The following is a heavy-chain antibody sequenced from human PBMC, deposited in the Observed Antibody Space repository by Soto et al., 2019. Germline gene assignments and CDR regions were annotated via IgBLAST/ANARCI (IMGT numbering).Heavy chain of an antibody. Sequence: QAQLVQSGAEMKQPGSSVKVSCKASGGTYSSYPINWVRQAPGHGLEWLGSFTPALGTANYPKKFQDRLTITADTSASTTYLEVRSRRSEDTGLYYCARGGGDGYGWEAYWFLDLWGRGTLVPVSS. D-gene: IGHD5-12*01. J-gene: IGHJ2*01. CDR1: GGTYSSYP. V-gene: IGHV1-69*06. CDR3: ARGGGDGYGWEAYWFLDL. CDR2: FTPALGTA.